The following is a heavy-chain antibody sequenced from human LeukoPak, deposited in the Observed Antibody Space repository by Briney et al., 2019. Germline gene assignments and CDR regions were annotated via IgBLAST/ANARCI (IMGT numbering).Heavy chain of an antibody. V-gene: IGHV3-30*02. CDR2: IRYDGSHE. CDR3: AKSLYNTDSSY. Sequence: PGGSLRLSCAASGFTFSSSDMHWVRQAPGKGLEWVAFIRYDGSHEYYADPVKGRFTISRDTSKNTLYLQMNSLRAEDTAVYYCAKSLYNTDSSYWGQGTLVTVSS. J-gene: IGHJ4*02. D-gene: IGHD1-14*01. CDR1: GFTFSSSD.